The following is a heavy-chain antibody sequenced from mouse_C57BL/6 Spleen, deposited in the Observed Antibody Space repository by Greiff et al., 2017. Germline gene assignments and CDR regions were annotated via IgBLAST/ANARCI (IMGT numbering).Heavy chain of an antibody. Sequence: QLKQSGAELVRPGTSVKVSCKASGYAFTNYLIEWVKQRPGQGLEWIGVINPGSGGTNYNEKFKGKATLTADKSSSTAYMQLSSLTSEDSAVYFWASITTVVLDYWGQGTTLTVSS. D-gene: IGHD1-1*01. V-gene: IGHV1-54*01. CDR3: ASITTVVLDY. CDR2: INPGSGGT. J-gene: IGHJ2*01. CDR1: GYAFTNYL.